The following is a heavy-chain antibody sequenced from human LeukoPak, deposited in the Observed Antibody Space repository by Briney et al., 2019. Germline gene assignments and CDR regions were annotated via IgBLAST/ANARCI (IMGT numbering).Heavy chain of an antibody. CDR1: GFTFSSYA. J-gene: IGHJ6*03. CDR3: AKVGDHSSGWYSDYYMDV. CDR2: ISGSGGST. D-gene: IGHD6-19*01. V-gene: IGHV3-23*01. Sequence: GGSLRLSCAASGFTFSSYAMSWVRQAPGKGLEWVSAISGSGGSTYYADSVKGRFTISRDNSKNTLYLQMSSLRAEDTAVYYCAKVGDHSSGWYSDYYMDVWGKGTTVTVSS.